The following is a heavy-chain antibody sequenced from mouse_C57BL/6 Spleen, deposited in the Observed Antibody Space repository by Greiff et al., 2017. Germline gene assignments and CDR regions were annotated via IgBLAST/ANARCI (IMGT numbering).Heavy chain of an antibody. CDR1: GYSFTSYY. Sequence: VQLQQPGPELVKPGASVKISCKASGYSFTSYYIHWVKQRPGQGLEWIGWIYPGSGNTKYNEKFKGKATLTADTSSSTAYMQLSSLTSEASAVYYCARGDYGSTLYAMGYWGQGTSVTVSS. D-gene: IGHD1-1*01. J-gene: IGHJ4*01. CDR3: ARGDYGSTLYAMGY. CDR2: IYPGSGNT. V-gene: IGHV1-66*01.